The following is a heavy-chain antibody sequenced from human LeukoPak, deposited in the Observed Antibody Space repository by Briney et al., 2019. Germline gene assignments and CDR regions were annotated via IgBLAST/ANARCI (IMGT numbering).Heavy chain of an antibody. J-gene: IGHJ4*02. CDR2: IYYSGST. CDR1: GGSISSGDYY. D-gene: IGHD3-16*01. Sequence: PSETLSLTCTVSGGSISSGDYYWSWIRQPPGKGLEWIGYIYYSGSTYYNPSLKSRVTISVDTSKNQFSLKLSSVTAADTAVYYCARVGGVVTSYYFDYWGQGTLVTVSS. CDR3: ARVGGVVTSYYFDY. V-gene: IGHV4-30-4*08.